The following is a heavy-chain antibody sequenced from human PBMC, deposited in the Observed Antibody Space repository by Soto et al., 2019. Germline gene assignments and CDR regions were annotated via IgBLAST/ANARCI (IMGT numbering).Heavy chain of an antibody. V-gene: IGHV3-33*01. D-gene: IGHD5-12*01. CDR2: IWYDGSNK. Sequence: PGGSLRLSCAASGFTFSSYGMHWVRQAPGKGLEWVAVIWYDGSNKYYADSVKGRFTISRDNSKNTLYLQMNSLRAEDTAVYYCARDRKFVATVDYYYYYYGMDVWGQGTTVTVSS. CDR3: ARDRKFVATVDYYYYYYGMDV. CDR1: GFTFSSYG. J-gene: IGHJ6*02.